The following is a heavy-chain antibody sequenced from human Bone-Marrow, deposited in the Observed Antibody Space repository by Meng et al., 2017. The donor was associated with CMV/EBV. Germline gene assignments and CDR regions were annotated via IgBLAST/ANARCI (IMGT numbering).Heavy chain of an antibody. CDR1: GYTFTGYY. J-gene: IGHJ6*02. D-gene: IGHD4-17*01. V-gene: IGHV1-2*02. Sequence: ASVKVSCKASGYTFTGYYMHWVRQAPGQGLEWMGWINPNSGGTNYAQKFQGRVTMTRDTSISTAHMELSRLRSDDTAVYYCANKYYGDDDSLRYYYGMDVWGQGPTVTFSS. CDR3: ANKYYGDDDSLRYYYGMDV. CDR2: INPNSGGT.